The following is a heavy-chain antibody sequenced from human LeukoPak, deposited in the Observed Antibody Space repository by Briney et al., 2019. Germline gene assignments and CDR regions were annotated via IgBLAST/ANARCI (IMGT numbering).Heavy chain of an antibody. D-gene: IGHD2-21*02. CDR3: ARAASCGGDCSSSYLQH. Sequence: GGSLRLSCAASGFTFSSYWMSWIRQAPGKGLEWVANIKEDGSRKYYVDSVKGRFTISRDNAKNSPYLQMDSLRAEDTAVYYCARAASCGGDCSSSYLQHWGQGTLVTVSS. V-gene: IGHV3-7*02. J-gene: IGHJ1*01. CDR1: GFTFSSYW. CDR2: IKEDGSRK.